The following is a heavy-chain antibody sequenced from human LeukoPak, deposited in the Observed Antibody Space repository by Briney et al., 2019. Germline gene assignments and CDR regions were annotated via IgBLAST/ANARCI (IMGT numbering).Heavy chain of an antibody. Sequence: EASVKVSCKASTYTFTNYDINWLRQATGQRLEWMGWMNPYNGNTGYAQKFQGRVTTTRNTSINTAYMELSSLRSEDTAVYFCARGGPKCGGECFDYWGQGTLVTVSS. D-gene: IGHD2-21*01. V-gene: IGHV1-8*01. CDR3: ARGGPKCGGECFDY. CDR1: TYTFTNYD. J-gene: IGHJ4*02. CDR2: MNPYNGNT.